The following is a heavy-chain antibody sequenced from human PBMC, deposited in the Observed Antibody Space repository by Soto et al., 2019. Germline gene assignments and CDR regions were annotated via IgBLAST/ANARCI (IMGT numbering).Heavy chain of an antibody. V-gene: IGHV4-4*07. D-gene: IGHD3-22*01. CDR2: IYTSGTT. CDR3: AREDYYDTGYYVV. Sequence: PSETLSLTCTVSGRSMSGYYWSWIRQPAGERLEWIGRIYTSGTTDFNPSLKGRVTMSVGTSKNQFSLKLTSVTAGDTALYYWAREDYYDTGYYVVWGQGTQVTVPS. CDR1: GRSMSGYY. J-gene: IGHJ4*02.